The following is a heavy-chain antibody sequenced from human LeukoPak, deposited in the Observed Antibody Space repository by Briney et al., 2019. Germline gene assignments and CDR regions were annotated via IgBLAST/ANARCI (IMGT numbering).Heavy chain of an antibody. CDR2: IIPIFGTA. CDR3: ARESMVRGVIITTLFDY. CDR1: GGTFSSYA. D-gene: IGHD3-10*01. J-gene: IGHJ4*02. Sequence: ASVKVSCKASGGTFSSYAISWVRQAPGQGLEWMGGIIPIFGTANYAQKFQGRVTITADESTSTAYMELSSLRSEDTAVYYCARESMVRGVIITTLFDYWGQGTLVTVSS. V-gene: IGHV1-69*13.